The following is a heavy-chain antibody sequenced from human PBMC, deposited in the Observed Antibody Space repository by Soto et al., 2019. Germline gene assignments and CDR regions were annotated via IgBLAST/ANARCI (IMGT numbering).Heavy chain of an antibody. CDR1: GFTFSSYW. J-gene: IGHJ4*02. Sequence: GGSLRLSCAASGFTFSSYWMHWVRQAPGKGLVWVSRFNSDGSSTSYADSVKGRFTISRDNAKNTLYLQMNSLRAEDTAVYYCARDPTYFYDSSGYYDYWGQGTLVTVSS. D-gene: IGHD3-22*01. CDR3: ARDPTYFYDSSGYYDY. V-gene: IGHV3-74*01. CDR2: FNSDGSST.